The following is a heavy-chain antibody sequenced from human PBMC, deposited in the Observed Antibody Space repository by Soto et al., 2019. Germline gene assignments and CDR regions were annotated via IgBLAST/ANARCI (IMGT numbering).Heavy chain of an antibody. CDR1: GFTFGAYA. D-gene: IGHD3-10*01. CDR3: ARESGPITKIRGDVDA. V-gene: IGHV3-49*03. J-gene: IGHJ6*04. CDR2: IRIKAYGGTT. Sequence: GGSLRLSCTASGFTFGAYAMSWFRQAPGKGLEWVSFIRIKAYGGTTEYAASVKGRFTISRDDSISIAYLQMNSLQIEDTAVYYCARESGPITKIRGDVDAWGKGTTVTVSS.